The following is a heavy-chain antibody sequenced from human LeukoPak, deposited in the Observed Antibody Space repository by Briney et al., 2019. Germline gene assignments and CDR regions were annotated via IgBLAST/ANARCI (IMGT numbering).Heavy chain of an antibody. V-gene: IGHV1-46*01. CDR2: INPSDGGT. Sequence: GASVKVSCMASGYTFTVYYMHWVRQAPGQGLEGMGIINPSDGGTSYAQKFQGRVTMTRDTSTSTVYMELSSLRSEDTAVYHCAREPPASGYFDYWGQGSLATVSS. CDR3: AREPPASGYFDY. CDR1: GYTFTVYY. J-gene: IGHJ4*02.